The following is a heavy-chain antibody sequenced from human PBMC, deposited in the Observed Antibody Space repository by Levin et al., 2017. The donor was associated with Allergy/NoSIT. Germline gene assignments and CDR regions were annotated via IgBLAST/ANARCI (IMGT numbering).Heavy chain of an antibody. CDR2: IYPGDSDT. J-gene: IGHJ6*02. D-gene: IGHD2-15*01. CDR3: ARRNVLQYYYYGMDV. Sequence: GGSLRLSCKGSGYSFTSYWIGWVRQMPGKGLEWMGIIYPGDSDTRYSPSFQGQVTISADKSISTAYLQWSSLKASDTAMYYCARRNVLQYYYYGMDVWGQGTTVTVSS. CDR1: GYSFTSYW. V-gene: IGHV5-51*01.